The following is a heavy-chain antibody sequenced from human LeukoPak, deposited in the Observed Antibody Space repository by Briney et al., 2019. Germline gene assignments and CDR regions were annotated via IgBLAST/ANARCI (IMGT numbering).Heavy chain of an antibody. CDR2: ISGSGGST. CDR3: AKGYYDYVWGSYYFDY. J-gene: IGHJ4*02. D-gene: IGHD3-16*01. V-gene: IGHV3-23*01. Sequence: GGSLRLSCAASGFTFSSYSMSWVRQAPGKGLEWVSVISGSGGSTYYADSVKGRCTISRDNSRDTLYLQMNSLRAEDTAVYYCAKGYYDYVWGSYYFDYWGQGTLVTVSS. CDR1: GFTFSSYS.